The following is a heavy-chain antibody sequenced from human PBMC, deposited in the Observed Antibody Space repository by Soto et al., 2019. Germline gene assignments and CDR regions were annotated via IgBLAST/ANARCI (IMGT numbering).Heavy chain of an antibody. CDR1: GFSLSNARMG. Sequence: QVTLKESGPVLVKPTETLTLTCTVSGFSLSNARMGVSWIRQPPGKALEWLAHIFSNDEKSYSTSLKSRLTISKDTSKSQVVLTMTNMDPVDTATYYCAWVLRYCSGGSCYPDDAQFDYWGQGTLVTVSS. J-gene: IGHJ4*02. CDR3: AWVLRYCSGGSCYPDDAQFDY. V-gene: IGHV2-26*01. D-gene: IGHD2-15*01. CDR2: IFSNDEK.